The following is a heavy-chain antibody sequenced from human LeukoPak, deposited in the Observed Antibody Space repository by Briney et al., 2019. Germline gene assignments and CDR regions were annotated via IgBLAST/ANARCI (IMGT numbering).Heavy chain of an antibody. CDR3: ARAVATNYMDV. CDR2: FYYSGTT. V-gene: IGHV4-39*07. D-gene: IGHD5-12*01. CDR1: GGSITSSGYY. J-gene: IGHJ6*03. Sequence: KSSETLSLTCTVSGGSITSSGYYWGWIRQPPGKGLEWIGSFYYSGTTHYNPSLKSRVTIAEDTSKIQFFLRLSSVTAADTAVYYCARAVATNYMDVWGKGTTVTVSS.